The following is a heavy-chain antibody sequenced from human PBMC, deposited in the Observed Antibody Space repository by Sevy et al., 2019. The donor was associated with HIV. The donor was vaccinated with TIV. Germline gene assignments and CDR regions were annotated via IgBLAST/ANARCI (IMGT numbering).Heavy chain of an antibody. CDR3: ARQSTTGTTNYYYGVDF. CDR2: IYPGNSDT. D-gene: IGHD1-1*01. J-gene: IGHJ6*01. Sequence: GESLKISCKGSGYSFTSYWIGWVRQMPGKGLEWMGIIYPGNSDTRYSPSFQGQVTISADKSISTAYLQWSSLKASDTAMYYCARQSTTGTTNYYYGVDFWGQGTTVTVSS. V-gene: IGHV5-51*01. CDR1: GYSFTSYW.